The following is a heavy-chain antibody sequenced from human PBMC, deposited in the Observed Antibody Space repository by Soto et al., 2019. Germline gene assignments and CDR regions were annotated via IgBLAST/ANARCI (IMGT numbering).Heavy chain of an antibody. V-gene: IGHV4-59*01. Sequence: SETLSLTCTVSGGSISSYYWSWIRQPPGKGLEWIGYIYYSGSTNYNPSLKSRVTISVDTSKNQFSLKLSSVTAADTAVYYCARVRITFGGVIVAPGAFDIWGQGKMVTVSS. J-gene: IGHJ3*02. CDR1: GGSISSYY. D-gene: IGHD3-16*01. CDR2: IYYSGST. CDR3: ARVRITFGGVIVAPGAFDI.